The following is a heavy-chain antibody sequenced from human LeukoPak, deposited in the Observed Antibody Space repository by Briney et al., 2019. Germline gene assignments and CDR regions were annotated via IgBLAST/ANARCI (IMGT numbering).Heavy chain of an antibody. Sequence: GGSLRLSCAASGFTFSSYAMSCVRQAPGKGLEWVSAISGSGGSTYYTDSVKGRFTISRDNSKNTLYLQMNSLRAEDTAVYYCANGRDGYNFDYWGQGTLVTVSS. CDR1: GFTFSSYA. D-gene: IGHD5-24*01. CDR3: ANGRDGYNFDY. J-gene: IGHJ4*02. CDR2: ISGSGGST. V-gene: IGHV3-23*01.